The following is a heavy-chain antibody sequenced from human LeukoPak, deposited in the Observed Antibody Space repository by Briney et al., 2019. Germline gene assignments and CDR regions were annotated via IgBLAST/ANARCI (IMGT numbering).Heavy chain of an antibody. CDR3: ARVSSGIAVAGSDY. V-gene: IGHV3-23*01. CDR2: ISNSDAKT. D-gene: IGHD6-19*01. CDR1: GFTFSNYA. Sequence: GGSLRLSCAASGFTFSNYAMSWVRQTPGKGLEWVSTISNSDAKTYYADSVKGRFTISRDNAKNSLSLQVNSLRAEDTAVYYCARVSSGIAVAGSDYWGQGTLVTVSS. J-gene: IGHJ4*02.